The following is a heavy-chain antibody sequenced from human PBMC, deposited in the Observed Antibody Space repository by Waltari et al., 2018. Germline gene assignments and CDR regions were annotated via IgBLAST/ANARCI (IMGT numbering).Heavy chain of an antibody. V-gene: IGHV4-39*01. CDR3: ARQYCGGDCYSGWFDP. CDR1: GGSISSSSYY. J-gene: IGHJ5*02. D-gene: IGHD2-21*01. CDR2: IYYSGGT. Sequence: QLQLQESGPGLVKPSETLSLTCTVSGGSISSSSYYWGWIRQPPGKGLEWIGSIYYSGGTYDHPSLKSRVTISVDTSKNQFSLKLSSVTAADTAVYYCARQYCGGDCYSGWFDPWGQGTLVTVSS.